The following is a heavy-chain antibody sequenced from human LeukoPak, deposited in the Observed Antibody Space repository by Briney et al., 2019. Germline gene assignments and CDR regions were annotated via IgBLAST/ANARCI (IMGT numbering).Heavy chain of an antibody. Sequence: PGGSLRLSCVGSGFSVTSKYMSWVRQAPGKGLEWVSVIYSGESGGSTFYADSVRGRFTISRDNSKNTLYLQMNSLRAEDTAVYYCARDPSRESPYTPLLYSSSWYGPDYWGQGTLVTVSS. V-gene: IGHV3-53*01. CDR3: ARDPSRESPYTPLLYSSSWYGPDY. CDR1: GFSVTSKY. D-gene: IGHD6-13*01. J-gene: IGHJ4*02. CDR2: IYSGESGGST.